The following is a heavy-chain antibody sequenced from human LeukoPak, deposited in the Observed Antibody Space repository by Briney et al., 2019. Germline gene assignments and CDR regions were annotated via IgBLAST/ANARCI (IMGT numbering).Heavy chain of an antibody. CDR2: IYADDSDT. D-gene: IGHD6-13*01. Sequence: GESLKISCKASGYSFNNYWIGWVRQLPGQGLEWMGIIYADDSDTRYSPSFEGQVTISADKSITTAYLQWSSLKASDTAMYYCARYSSNWYAHFDYWGQGTLVTVSS. CDR1: GYSFNNYW. J-gene: IGHJ4*02. V-gene: IGHV5-51*01. CDR3: ARYSSNWYAHFDY.